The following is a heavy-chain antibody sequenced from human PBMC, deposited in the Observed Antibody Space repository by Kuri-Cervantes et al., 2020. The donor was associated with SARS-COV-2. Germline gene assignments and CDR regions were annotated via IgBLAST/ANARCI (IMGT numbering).Heavy chain of an antibody. Sequence: SQTLSLTCAVSGVPVTGGSYSWAWIRQPAGKGLEWIGHLDTSGSTTYNPSLRGRVTISLDPSNNRFSLKLSSVTAADTAVYYCASPNQKYCSSTSCSENFDYWGQGTLVTVSS. J-gene: IGHJ4*02. D-gene: IGHD2-2*01. CDR1: GVPVTGGSYS. CDR2: LDTSGST. CDR3: ASPNQKYCSSTSCSENFDY. V-gene: IGHV4-61*09.